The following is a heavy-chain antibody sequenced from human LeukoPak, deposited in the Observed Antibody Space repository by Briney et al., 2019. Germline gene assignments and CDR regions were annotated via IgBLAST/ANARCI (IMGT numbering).Heavy chain of an antibody. CDR2: IYTSGST. V-gene: IGHV4-4*07. CDR3: AGEFYYYDSSGFDY. J-gene: IGHJ4*02. CDR1: GGFISSYY. Sequence: SETLSLTCTVSGGFISSYYWSWIRQPAGKGLEWIGRIYTSGSTNYNPSLKSRVTMSVDTSKNQFSLKLSSVTAADTAVYYCAGEFYYYDSSGFDYWGQGTLVTVSS. D-gene: IGHD3-22*01.